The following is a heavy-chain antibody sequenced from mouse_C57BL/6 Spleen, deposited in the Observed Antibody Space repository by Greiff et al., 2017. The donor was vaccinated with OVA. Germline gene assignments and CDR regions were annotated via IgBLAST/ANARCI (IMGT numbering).Heavy chain of an antibody. CDR3: ARYYGSSSPPMDY. J-gene: IGHJ4*01. D-gene: IGHD1-1*01. V-gene: IGHV14-2*01. Sequence: VHVKQSGAELVKPGASVKLSCTASGFNIKDYYMHWVKQRTEQGLEWIGRIDPEDGETKYAPKFQGKATITADTSSNTAYLQLSSLTSEDTAVYYCARYYGSSSPPMDYWGQGTSVTVSS. CDR1: GFNIKDYY. CDR2: IDPEDGET.